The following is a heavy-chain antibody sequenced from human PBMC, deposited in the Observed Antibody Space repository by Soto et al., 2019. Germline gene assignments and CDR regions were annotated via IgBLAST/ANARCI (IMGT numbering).Heavy chain of an antibody. D-gene: IGHD5-12*01. CDR3: AHSPYVDIVATNGYFDY. J-gene: IGHJ4*02. V-gene: IGHV2-5*02. Sequence: QITLKESGPPLVKPTQTLTLTCTFSGFSLSTSGVGVGWIRQPPGKALEWLALIYWDDDKRYSPSLKSRLTITNDTSKNQVVLTMTHMDPVDKATYYCAHSPYVDIVATNGYFDYWGQGTLVTVSS. CDR1: GFSLSTSGVG. CDR2: IYWDDDK.